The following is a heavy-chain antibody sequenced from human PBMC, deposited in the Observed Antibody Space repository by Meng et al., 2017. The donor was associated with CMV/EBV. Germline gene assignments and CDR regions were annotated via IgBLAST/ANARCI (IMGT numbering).Heavy chain of an antibody. Sequence: ASVKVSCKVSGYTLTELSMHWVRQAPGQGLEWMGWISAYNGNTNYAQKLQGRVTMTTDTSTSTAYMELRSLRSDDTAVYYCARGTTVAFDIWGQGTMVTVSS. CDR2: ISAYNGNT. CDR1: GYTLTELS. CDR3: ARGTTVAFDI. D-gene: IGHD4-17*01. V-gene: IGHV1-18*01. J-gene: IGHJ3*02.